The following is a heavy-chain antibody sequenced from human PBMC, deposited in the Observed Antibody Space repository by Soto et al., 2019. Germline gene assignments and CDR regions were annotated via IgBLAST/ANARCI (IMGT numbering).Heavy chain of an antibody. Sequence: SETLSLTYTVSGDSIRDGGYYWAWIRQRAGKGLEWMGYIYITGNTNYNPSLKSRVTMSIDTSNKHFSLSLKSVTAADTAVYYCARTVGAAYYFDFWGQGALVTVSS. CDR1: GDSIRDGGYY. V-gene: IGHV4-61*05. J-gene: IGHJ4*02. CDR2: IYITGNT. CDR3: ARTVGAAYYFDF. D-gene: IGHD1-26*01.